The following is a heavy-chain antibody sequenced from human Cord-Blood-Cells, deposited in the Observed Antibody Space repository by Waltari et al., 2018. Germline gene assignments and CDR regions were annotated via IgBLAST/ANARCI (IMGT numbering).Heavy chain of an antibody. D-gene: IGHD6-19*01. J-gene: IGHJ4*02. CDR3: ARRLLYSSGLDY. Sequence: EVQLVESGGGLVQPGGSLRLSCAASGFPFSSYDMHCVRQATGKGLEWVSAIGTAGDTYYPGSVKGRFTISRENAKNSLYLQMNSLRAGDTAVYYCARRLLYSSGLDYWGQGTLVTVSS. CDR2: IGTAGDT. V-gene: IGHV3-13*01. CDR1: GFPFSSYD.